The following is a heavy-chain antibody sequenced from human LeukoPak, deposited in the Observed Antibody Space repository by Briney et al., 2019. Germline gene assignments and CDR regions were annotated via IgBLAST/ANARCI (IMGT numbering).Heavy chain of an antibody. CDR2: ISGSGGYT. V-gene: IGHV3-23*01. D-gene: IGHD1-14*01. Sequence: LPGGSLRLSCAASGFTFSSYAMSWVRQAPGKGPEWVSSISGSGGYTYYADSVQGRFTISRDNSKNTLSLQMNSLRAEDAAIYYCATSPDIEASGTLYYLDFWGQGTLVSVSS. J-gene: IGHJ4*02. CDR1: GFTFSSYA. CDR3: ATSPDIEASGTLYYLDF.